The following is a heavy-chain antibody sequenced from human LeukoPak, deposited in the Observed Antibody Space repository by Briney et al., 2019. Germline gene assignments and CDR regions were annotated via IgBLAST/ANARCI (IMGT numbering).Heavy chain of an antibody. CDR2: ISSSSYI. V-gene: IGHV3-21*01. Sequence: GGSLRLSCAASGFTFSSYSMNWVRQAPGKGLEWVSSISSSSYIYYADSVKGRFTISRDNAKNSLYLQTNSLRAEDTAVYYCARSGQLERRRFYGMDVWGQGTTVTVSS. CDR1: GFTFSSYS. CDR3: ARSGQLERRRFYGMDV. J-gene: IGHJ6*02. D-gene: IGHD1-1*01.